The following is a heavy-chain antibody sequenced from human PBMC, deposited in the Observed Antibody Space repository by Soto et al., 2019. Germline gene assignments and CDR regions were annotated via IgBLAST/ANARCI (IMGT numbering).Heavy chain of an antibody. J-gene: IGHJ6*02. CDR1: GDSVSNNRAA. CDR2: TYYRSRWYH. D-gene: IGHD5-12*01. V-gene: IGHV6-1*01. Sequence: PSQTLSLTCAISGDSVSNNRAAWNWIRQSPSRGLEWLGMTYYRSRWYHEYAVSVKSRITINSDTSKNQFSLQLISVTPEDTAVYYCARDPSYTGYDFTGYHYYYGMDVWGQGTTVT. CDR3: ARDPSYTGYDFTGYHYYYGMDV.